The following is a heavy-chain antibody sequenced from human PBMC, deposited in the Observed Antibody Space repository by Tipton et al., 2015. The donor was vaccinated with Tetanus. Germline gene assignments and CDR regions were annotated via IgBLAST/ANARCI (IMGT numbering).Heavy chain of an antibody. V-gene: IGHV4-39*01. D-gene: IGHD1-26*01. J-gene: IGHJ4*02. CDR2: IYYSGST. CDR1: GGSISSSSYY. CDR3: ARGGGTKWELRPIDY. Sequence: TLSLTCTVSGGSISSSSYYWGWIRQPPGKGLEWIGSIYYSGSTYYNPSLKSRVTISVDTSKNQFSLKLSSVTAADTAVYYCARGGGTKWELRPIDYWGQGTLVPVSS.